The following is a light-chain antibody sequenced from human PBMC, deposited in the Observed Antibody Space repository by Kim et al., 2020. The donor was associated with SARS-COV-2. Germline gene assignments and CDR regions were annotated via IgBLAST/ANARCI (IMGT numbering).Light chain of an antibody. CDR1: QSISSH. CDR2: AAS. Sequence: DIQMTQSPSSLSASVGDRVTITCRTSQSISSHLNWYHQRPGRAPKLLIYAASTLQGGVPSRCSGSGSETDFTLTISSLQPEDFGTYFCQQSYITPFTFGPGTKVDIK. CDR3: QQSYITPFT. J-gene: IGKJ3*01. V-gene: IGKV1-39*01.